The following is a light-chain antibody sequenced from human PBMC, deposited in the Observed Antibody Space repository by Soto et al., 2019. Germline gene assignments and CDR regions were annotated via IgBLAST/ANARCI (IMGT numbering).Light chain of an antibody. CDR2: EVT. V-gene: IGLV2-8*01. CDR1: SSDVGGYDY. J-gene: IGLJ1*01. CDR3: SSYAGRNLYV. Sequence: SVLTQPPSASGSPGQSVTISCTGTSSDVGGYDYVSWYQQRPGKAPKLLIHEVTKRPSGVPDRFSGYKSGNTASLTVSGLQAEDEADYYCSSYAGRNLYVFGTGTKV.